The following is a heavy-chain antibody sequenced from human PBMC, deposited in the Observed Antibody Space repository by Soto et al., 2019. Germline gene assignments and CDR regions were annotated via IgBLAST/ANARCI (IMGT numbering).Heavy chain of an antibody. CDR1: GGSISSGGYY. V-gene: IGHV4-31*03. Sequence: LSLTCTVSGGSISSGGYYWSWIRQHPGKGLEWIGYIYYSGSTYYNPSLKSRVTISVDTSKNQFSLKLSSVTAADTAVYYCAGIRLDYFDYWGQGTLVTVSS. CDR3: AGIRLDYFDY. J-gene: IGHJ4*02. CDR2: IYYSGST.